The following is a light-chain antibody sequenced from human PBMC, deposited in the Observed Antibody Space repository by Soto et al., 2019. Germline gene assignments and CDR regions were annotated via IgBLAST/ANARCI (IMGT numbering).Light chain of an antibody. CDR2: GAS. J-gene: IGKJ4*01. CDR3: QQYNSYSLT. CDR1: QSISTW. Sequence: DIQMTQSPSTLSTSVGDRVTITCRASQSISTWLAWYQQKPGKAPKLLIYGASTLESGVPSRFSGSGSGTEFTLTISSLQPDDFATYYCQQYNSYSLTFGGGTKVEIK. V-gene: IGKV1-5*01.